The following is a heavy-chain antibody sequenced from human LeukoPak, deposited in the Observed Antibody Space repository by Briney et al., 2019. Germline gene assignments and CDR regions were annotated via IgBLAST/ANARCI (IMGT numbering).Heavy chain of an antibody. D-gene: IGHD6-19*01. CDR1: GGSISSYC. CDR3: ARDRSPVAVAGNFGY. J-gene: IGHJ4*02. V-gene: IGHV4-4*07. CDR2: IYTSGST. Sequence: SETLSLTCTVSGGSISSYCWSWIRQPAGKGLEWIGRIYTSGSTNYNPSLKSRVTMSVDTSKNQFSLKLSSVTAADTAVYYCARDRSPVAVAGNFGYWGQGTLVTVSS.